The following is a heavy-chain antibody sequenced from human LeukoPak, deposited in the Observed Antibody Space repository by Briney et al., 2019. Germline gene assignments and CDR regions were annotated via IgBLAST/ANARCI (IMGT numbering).Heavy chain of an antibody. CDR2: ISSSSSYI. Sequence: GGSLRLSCAASGFTFSSYSMNWVRQAPGKGLEWVSSISSSSSYIYYADSVKGRFTISRDNAKNSLYLQMNSLRAEDTAVYYCARDRDYYILTGYYYYGMDVWGKGTTVSVSS. D-gene: IGHD3-9*01. CDR1: GFTFSSYS. J-gene: IGHJ6*04. CDR3: ARDRDYYILTGYYYYGMDV. V-gene: IGHV3-21*01.